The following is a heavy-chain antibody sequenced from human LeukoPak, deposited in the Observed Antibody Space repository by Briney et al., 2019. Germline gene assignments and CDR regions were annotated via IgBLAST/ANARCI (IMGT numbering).Heavy chain of an antibody. CDR2: IRYDGSNK. Sequence: GGSLRLSCAASGFTFSNAWMSWVRQAPGKGLEWVAFIRYDGSNKYYADSVKGRFTISRDDSKNTLYLQMNSLRAGDTAVYYCAKGEVVTAQMDVWGKGTTVTVSS. J-gene: IGHJ6*04. D-gene: IGHD2-21*02. CDR3: AKGEVVTAQMDV. V-gene: IGHV3-30*02. CDR1: GFTFSNAW.